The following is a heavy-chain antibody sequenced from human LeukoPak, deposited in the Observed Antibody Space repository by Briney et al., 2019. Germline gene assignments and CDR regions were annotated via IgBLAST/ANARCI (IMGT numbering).Heavy chain of an antibody. CDR1: GYTLTELS. Sequence: ASVKVSCKVSGYTLTELSMHWVRQAPGKGLEWMGGFDPEDGETIYAQKFQGRVTMTEDTSTDTAYMELSSLRSEDTAVYYCATGSPTAPYYYYGMDVWGQGTTVTVSS. CDR3: ATGSPTAPYYYYGMDV. V-gene: IGHV1-24*01. J-gene: IGHJ6*02. D-gene: IGHD2-15*01. CDR2: FDPEDGET.